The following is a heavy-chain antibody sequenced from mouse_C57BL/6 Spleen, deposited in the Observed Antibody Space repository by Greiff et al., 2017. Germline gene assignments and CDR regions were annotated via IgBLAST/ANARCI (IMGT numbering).Heavy chain of an antibody. CDR3: ARGAYYSNYWDFDV. J-gene: IGHJ1*03. CDR1: GYTFTSYW. D-gene: IGHD2-5*01. V-gene: IGHV1-52*01. CDR2: IDPSDSET. Sequence: QVQLQQPGAELVRPGSSVKLSCKASGYTFTSYWMHWVKQRPIQGLEWIGNIDPSDSETHYNQKFKDKATLTVDKSSSTAYMQLSSLTSEDSAVYYCARGAYYSNYWDFDVWGTGTTVTVSS.